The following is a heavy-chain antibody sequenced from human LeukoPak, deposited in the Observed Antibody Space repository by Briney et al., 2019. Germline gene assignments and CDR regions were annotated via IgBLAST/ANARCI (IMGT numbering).Heavy chain of an antibody. V-gene: IGHV4-39*01. D-gene: IGHD3-3*01. J-gene: IGHJ5*02. CDR2: IYYSGKT. CDR3: ARHLGARSFGEGFDP. CDR1: GGSISSHS. Sequence: SETLSLTCTVSGGSISSHSWGWIRQSPGKGLEWIGSIYYSGKTYYNPSVKSRVTMSADTSKNQFSLKLSSVTAADTAVYYCARHLGARSFGEGFDPWGQGTLVTVSS.